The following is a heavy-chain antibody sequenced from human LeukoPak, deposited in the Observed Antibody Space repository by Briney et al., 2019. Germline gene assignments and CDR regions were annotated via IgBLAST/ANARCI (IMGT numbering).Heavy chain of an antibody. J-gene: IGHJ4*02. Sequence: PSETLSLACTVSRDSISDYDLSWIRQPPGEGLERIGYIYYSGSTNYNPSLKSRVTISLDTSKNQFSLNLNSVTAADTAVYYCARELKVGNTGYYFDYWGQGTLVTVSS. CDR2: IYYSGST. CDR1: RDSISDYD. CDR3: ARELKVGNTGYYFDY. V-gene: IGHV4-59*01. D-gene: IGHD2/OR15-2a*01.